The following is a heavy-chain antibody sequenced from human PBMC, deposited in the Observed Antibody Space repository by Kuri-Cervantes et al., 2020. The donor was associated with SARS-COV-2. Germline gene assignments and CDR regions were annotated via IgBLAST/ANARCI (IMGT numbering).Heavy chain of an antibody. V-gene: IGHV4-39*01. CDR1: GGSISSSSYY. CDR3: ARYPALGAVDGTDY. D-gene: IGHD6-19*01. Sequence: SETLSLTCTVSGGSISSSSYYWGWRRQPPGKGLEWIGSTYYSRSTYYNPSLKSRVTISVDTTKNQFSLTLSPVTAADTGVYYCARYPALGAVDGTDYWGQGTLVTVSS. J-gene: IGHJ4*02. CDR2: TYYSRST.